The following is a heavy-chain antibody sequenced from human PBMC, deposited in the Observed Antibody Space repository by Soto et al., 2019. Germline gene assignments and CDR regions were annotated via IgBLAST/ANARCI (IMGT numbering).Heavy chain of an antibody. V-gene: IGHV1-58*01. Sequence: SVKVSCKASGFTFTSSAVQWVRQARGQRLEWIGWIVVGSGNTNYAQTFQERVTITRDMSTSTAYVELSSLISEDTAVYYCATSPPSLLRFIEGAFDIWGQGTMVTVSS. CDR3: ATSPPSLLRFIEGAFDI. D-gene: IGHD3-3*01. CDR1: GFTFTSSA. J-gene: IGHJ3*02. CDR2: IVVGSGNT.